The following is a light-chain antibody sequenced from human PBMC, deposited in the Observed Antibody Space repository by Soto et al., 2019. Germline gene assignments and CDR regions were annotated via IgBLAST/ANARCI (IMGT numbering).Light chain of an antibody. V-gene: IGLV1-44*01. Sequence: QSVLTQPPSASGTPGQRVTISCSGGSSNIGSNSVNWYQHLPGTAPKLLIYTNNQRPSGVPDPFSGSKSGTSASLAISGLQSEDEADYYCAAWDDSLNVVFGGGTKVTVL. CDR1: SSNIGSNS. CDR2: TNN. J-gene: IGLJ2*01. CDR3: AAWDDSLNVV.